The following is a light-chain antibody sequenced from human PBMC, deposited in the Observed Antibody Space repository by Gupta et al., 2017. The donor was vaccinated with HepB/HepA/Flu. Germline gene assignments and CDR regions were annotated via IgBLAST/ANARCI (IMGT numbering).Light chain of an antibody. CDR2: YDS. CDR3: QVWDSVNDHWV. J-gene: IGLJ3*02. Sequence: SYVLTQAPSVSVAPRKTASITCGGSNIGGKHVHWFQQKPGQAPVLVIHYDSDRPSGIPDRFSGSNSVNTATLTITRVEAGDEAYYYCQVWDSVNDHWVFGGGTKLTVL. CDR1: NIGGKH. V-gene: IGLV3-21*04.